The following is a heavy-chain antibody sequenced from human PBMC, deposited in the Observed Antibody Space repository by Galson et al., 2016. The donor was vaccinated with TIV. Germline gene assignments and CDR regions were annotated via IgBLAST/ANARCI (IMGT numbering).Heavy chain of an antibody. J-gene: IGHJ6*02. Sequence: SVKVSCKASGYTFSDFGVSWVRQAPGQGLEWMRWISGYNGNTNYAQEFQDRVTMTTDTSTTTVYMELRRLRSDDTAVYYGARDRPFIITIFGVPRKDYYGMDVWGQGTTVTVSS. CDR3: ARDRPFIITIFGVPRKDYYGMDV. D-gene: IGHD3-3*01. CDR2: ISGYNGNT. V-gene: IGHV1-18*01. CDR1: GYTFSDFG.